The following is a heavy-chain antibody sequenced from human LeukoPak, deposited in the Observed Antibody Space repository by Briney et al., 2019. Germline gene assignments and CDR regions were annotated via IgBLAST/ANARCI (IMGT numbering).Heavy chain of an antibody. D-gene: IGHD6-13*01. Sequence: GGSLRLSCSASGFTFSTYWMSWVRQAPGKGLEWVANMRRDGNEIYYVDSVKGRFTISRDNAKNSLYLQMNSLRAEDTAVYYCARMLREGIAAAVDYWGQGTLVTVSS. CDR3: ARMLREGIAAAVDY. CDR1: GFTFSTYW. V-gene: IGHV3-7*03. J-gene: IGHJ4*02. CDR2: MRRDGNEI.